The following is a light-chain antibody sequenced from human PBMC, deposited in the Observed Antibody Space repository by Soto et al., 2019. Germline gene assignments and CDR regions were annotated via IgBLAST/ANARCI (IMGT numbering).Light chain of an antibody. J-gene: IGKJ1*01. Sequence: EVVLTQSPGTLSLSPGERATLSCRASQRLSSTYLAWYQQRPGQAPRLLIYGASSRATGIPDRFSGSGSGTDFTLIIPRLEPEDSAVYYCQQYDSLPTTFGHGTRVEIK. V-gene: IGKV3-20*01. CDR1: QRLSSTY. CDR3: QQYDSLPTT. CDR2: GAS.